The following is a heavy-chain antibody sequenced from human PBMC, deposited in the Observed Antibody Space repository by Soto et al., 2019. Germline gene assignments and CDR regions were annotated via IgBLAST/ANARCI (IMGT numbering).Heavy chain of an antibody. CDR3: ASLAPYNIAWPLYYYAMDV. Sequence: QAQLVQSGTEVRKPGASVKISCEASGYDFASYAIHWVRQAPGQRLEWMGWIDGDRGDTKYSQNFQGRVTFTRDKSANSAFLEVDSLRSEDTAVYSCASLAPYNIAWPLYYYAMDVWGRGTIVLVSS. CDR2: IDGDRGDT. CDR1: GYDFASYA. J-gene: IGHJ6*02. D-gene: IGHD1-20*01. V-gene: IGHV1-3*01.